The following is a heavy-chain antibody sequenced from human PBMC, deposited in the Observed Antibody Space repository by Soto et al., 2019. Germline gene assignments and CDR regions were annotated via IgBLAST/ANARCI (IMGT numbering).Heavy chain of an antibody. V-gene: IGHV2-5*02. CDR3: AHKIAAAGTGAFDI. D-gene: IGHD6-13*01. J-gene: IGHJ3*02. Sequence: QITLKESGPPLVKPTQTLTLTCTFSGFSLSTSGVGVGWIRQPPGKALEWLALIYWDDDKRYSPSLKSRLTITKDTSKNQVVLTMTNMDPVDTATYYCAHKIAAAGTGAFDIWGQGTMVTVSS. CDR1: GFSLSTSGVG. CDR2: IYWDDDK.